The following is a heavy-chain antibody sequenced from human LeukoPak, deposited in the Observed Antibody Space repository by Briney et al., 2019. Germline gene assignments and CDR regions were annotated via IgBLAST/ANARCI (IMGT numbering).Heavy chain of an antibody. Sequence: ASVKVSFKSSGGTLNNYGISWVRQAPGQGLEWMGGIIPIIGAANYAQKFQGRVTISADESTSTAYMELNSLRSEDTAVYYCARGNSRWSTPTSSYYYRMDVWGQGTTVTVSS. CDR1: GGTLNNYG. J-gene: IGHJ6*02. CDR2: IIPIIGAA. V-gene: IGHV1-69*13. CDR3: ARGNSRWSTPTSSYYYRMDV. D-gene: IGHD4-23*01.